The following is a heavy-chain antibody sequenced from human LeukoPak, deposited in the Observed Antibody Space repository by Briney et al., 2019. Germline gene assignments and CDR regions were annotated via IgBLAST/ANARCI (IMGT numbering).Heavy chain of an antibody. CDR1: GGSISSSSYY. J-gene: IGHJ4*02. CDR2: IYYSGST. D-gene: IGHD2-15*01. CDR3: ASQLGSGPDY. Sequence: PSETLSLTCTVSGGSISSSSYYWGWIRQPPGKGLEWIGSIYYSGSTYYNPSLKSRVTISVDTSKNQFSLKLSSVTAADTAVYYCASQLGSGPDYWGQGTLVTVSS. V-gene: IGHV4-39*07.